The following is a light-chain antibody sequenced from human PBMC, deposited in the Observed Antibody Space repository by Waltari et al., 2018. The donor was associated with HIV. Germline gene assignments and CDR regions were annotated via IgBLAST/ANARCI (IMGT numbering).Light chain of an antibody. J-gene: IGKJ2*01. V-gene: IGKV2-28*01. Sequence: DIVMTQSPLSLPVTPGEPASIYCKSSQSLLHSNGYNYLDWYLQKPGQSPQLLIYLGSNRASGVPDRFSGSGSGTDYTLKISSVESEDVGIYYCMQALQTPRTFGQGTKLEIK. CDR2: LGS. CDR3: MQALQTPRT. CDR1: QSLLHSNGYNY.